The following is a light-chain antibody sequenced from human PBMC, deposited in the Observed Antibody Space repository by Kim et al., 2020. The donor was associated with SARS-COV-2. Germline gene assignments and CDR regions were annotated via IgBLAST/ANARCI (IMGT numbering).Light chain of an antibody. Sequence: SVSPGQTASITCSGEKLGDKYVCWYQQKPGQSPVVVIYEDRKRPSGIPERFSGSNSGNTATLTISGTQPMDEADYYCQAWDSSTGVFGGGTKLTVL. V-gene: IGLV3-1*01. CDR3: QAWDSSTGV. CDR1: KLGDKY. CDR2: EDR. J-gene: IGLJ3*02.